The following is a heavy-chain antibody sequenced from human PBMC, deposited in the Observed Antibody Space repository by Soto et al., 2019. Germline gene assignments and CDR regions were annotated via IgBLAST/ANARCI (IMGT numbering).Heavy chain of an antibody. CDR2: IKQDGSEK. Sequence: GGSLRLSCAASGFTFSSYWMSWVRQAPGKGLEWVANIKQDGSEKYYVDSVKGRFTIFRDNAKNSLYLQMNSLRAEDTAVYYCARDAMTTVTTVPTYYFDYWGQGTLVTVSS. J-gene: IGHJ4*02. CDR1: GFTFSSYW. V-gene: IGHV3-7*01. D-gene: IGHD4-17*01. CDR3: ARDAMTTVTTVPTYYFDY.